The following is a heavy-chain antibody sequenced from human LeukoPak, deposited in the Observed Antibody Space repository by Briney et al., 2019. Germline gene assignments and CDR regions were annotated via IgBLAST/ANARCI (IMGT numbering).Heavy chain of an antibody. Sequence: GGSLRLSCVASGFTFSHYSMHWVRQAPGKGLEWVAVISYDGSNKYYADSVKGRFTISRNNSENTLYLQMNSLRPEATTVYYCARESLDYYDRGGYGNFDYWGQGTLVAVSS. V-gene: IGHV3-30-3*01. D-gene: IGHD3-22*01. CDR1: GFTFSHYS. CDR3: ARESLDYYDRGGYGNFDY. J-gene: IGHJ4*02. CDR2: ISYDGSNK.